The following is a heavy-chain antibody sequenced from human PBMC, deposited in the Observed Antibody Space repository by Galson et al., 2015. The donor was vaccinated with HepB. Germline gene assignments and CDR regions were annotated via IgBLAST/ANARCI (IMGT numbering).Heavy chain of an antibody. D-gene: IGHD6-19*01. CDR2: ISYDGSNK. Sequence: SLRLSCAASGFTFSSYAMHWVRQAPGKGLEWVAVISYDGSNKYYADSVKGRFTISRDNSKNTLYLQMNSLRAEDTAVYYCARSLTGYSSGGGSDYWGQGTLVTVSS. CDR1: GFTFSSYA. V-gene: IGHV3-30*04. CDR3: ARSLTGYSSGGGSDY. J-gene: IGHJ4*02.